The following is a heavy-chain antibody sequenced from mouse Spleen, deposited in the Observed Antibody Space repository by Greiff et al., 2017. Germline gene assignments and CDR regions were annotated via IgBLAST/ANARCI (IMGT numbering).Heavy chain of an antibody. CDR1: GYTFTDYN. CDR3: ARCSSEPCAMDY. CDR2: INPNNGGT. J-gene: IGHJ4*01. Sequence: EVQLQQSGPELVKPGASVKIPCKASGYTFTDYNMDWVKQSHGKSLEWIGDINPNNGGTIYNQKFKGKATLTVDKSSSTAYMELRSLTSEDTAVYYCARCSSEPCAMDYWGQGTSVTVSS. V-gene: IGHV1-18*01. D-gene: IGHD6-1*01.